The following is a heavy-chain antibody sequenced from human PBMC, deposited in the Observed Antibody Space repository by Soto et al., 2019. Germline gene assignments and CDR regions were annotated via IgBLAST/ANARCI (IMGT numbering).Heavy chain of an antibody. CDR2: INHRGSA. J-gene: IGHJ6*02. CDR3: ARGARVKIPAATGRDYYYHGLDV. V-gene: IGHV4-34*01. D-gene: IGHD1-26*01. Sequence: QVQLQQWGAGLLKPSETLSLTCAVSGGSFRGYYWSWIRQPPGKGLEWIGEINHRGSANYNPSVKSRVTISVATSKNQFTLKLNSVNAAYTAMYYCARGARVKIPAATGRDYYYHGLDVWAQGTAVTVSS. CDR1: GGSFRGYY.